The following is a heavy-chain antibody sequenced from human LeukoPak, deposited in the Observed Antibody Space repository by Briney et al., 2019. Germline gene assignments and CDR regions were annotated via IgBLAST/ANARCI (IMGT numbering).Heavy chain of an antibody. D-gene: IGHD1-1*01. Sequence: GGSLRLSCVASGFTFRGYAMHWVRQAPGKGLEWVAFIRYDGSNKEYAVSVKGRFTVSRDNSKNTMYVQMNGLRPEDTAIYYCVNDEGATSPDYWGQGTLVTVSS. CDR1: GFTFRGYA. J-gene: IGHJ4*02. CDR3: VNDEGATSPDY. V-gene: IGHV3-30*02. CDR2: IRYDGSNK.